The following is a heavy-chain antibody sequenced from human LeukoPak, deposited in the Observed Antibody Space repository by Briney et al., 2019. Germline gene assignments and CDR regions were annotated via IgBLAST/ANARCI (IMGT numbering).Heavy chain of an antibody. CDR2: IRSSGSPI. J-gene: IGHJ4*02. Sequence: GGSPRLSCAASGFTSSSYSMNWVRQAPGKGLEWVSYIRSSGSPIYYADSVRGRFTISRDNAKNSLYLQMNSLRDEDTAVYYCVRDPDALDFWGQGTPVTVSS. CDR1: GFTSSSYS. CDR3: VRDPDALDF. V-gene: IGHV3-48*02.